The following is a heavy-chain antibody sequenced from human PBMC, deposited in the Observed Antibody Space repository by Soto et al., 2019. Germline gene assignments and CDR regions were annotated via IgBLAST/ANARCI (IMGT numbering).Heavy chain of an antibody. J-gene: IGHJ4*02. V-gene: IGHV3-48*03. CDR3: ARRFGS. Sequence: EVQLVQSGGGLVQPGESLRLSCAASGFTFSDHYMNWVRQAPGKGLEWVSYISGSGDTICYADSVKGRFTISRDNAEKSLFLQMNSLRSEDTAVYYCARRFGSWGQGALVTVSS. CDR2: ISGSGDTI. CDR1: GFTFSDHY.